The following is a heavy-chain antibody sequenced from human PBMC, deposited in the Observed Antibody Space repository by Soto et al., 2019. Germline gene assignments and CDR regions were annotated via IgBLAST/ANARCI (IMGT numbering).Heavy chain of an antibody. J-gene: IGHJ5*02. CDR1: GFTFSSYA. CDR3: AKGGLYYDFWSGYPWFDP. Sequence: EVQLLESGGGLVQPAGSLRLSCAASGFTFSSYAMSWVRQAPGKGLEWVSAISGSGGSTYYADSVKGRFTISRDNSKNTLYLQMNSLRAEDTAVYYCAKGGLYYDFWSGYPWFDPWGQGTLVTVSS. CDR2: ISGSGGST. V-gene: IGHV3-23*01. D-gene: IGHD3-3*01.